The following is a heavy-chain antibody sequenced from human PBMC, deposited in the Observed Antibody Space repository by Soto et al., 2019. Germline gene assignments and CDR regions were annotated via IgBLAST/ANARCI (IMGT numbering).Heavy chain of an antibody. CDR3: ARAGDCSSTSCFTWTRPIDY. V-gene: IGHV4-31*03. CDR2: IYYSGST. D-gene: IGHD2-2*01. J-gene: IGHJ4*02. CDR1: GGSISSGGYY. Sequence: SETLSLTCTVSGGSISSGGYYWSWIRQHPGKGLEWIGYIYYSGSTYYNPSLESRVTISVDTSKNQFSLKLSSVTAADTAVYYCARAGDCSSTSCFTWTRPIDYWGQGTLVTVSS.